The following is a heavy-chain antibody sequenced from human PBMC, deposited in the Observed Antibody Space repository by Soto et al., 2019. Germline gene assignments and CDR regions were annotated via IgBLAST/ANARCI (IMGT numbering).Heavy chain of an antibody. D-gene: IGHD5-18*01. CDR2: INPNSGGT. V-gene: IGHV1-2*04. CDR3: AIGDTAMVFSYYGMDV. Sequence: ASVKVSCKASGYTFTGYYMHWVRQAPGQGLEWMGWINPNSGGTNYAQKFQGWVTMTRDTSISTAYMELSRLRSDDTAVYYCAIGDTAMVFSYYGMDVWGQGNTVTVS. J-gene: IGHJ6*02. CDR1: GYTFTGYY.